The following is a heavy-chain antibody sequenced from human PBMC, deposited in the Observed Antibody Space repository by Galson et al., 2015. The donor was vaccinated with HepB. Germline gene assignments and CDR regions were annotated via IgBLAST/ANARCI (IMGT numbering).Heavy chain of an antibody. V-gene: IGHV3-30*04. D-gene: IGHD2-2*01. J-gene: IGHJ3*02. CDR2: ISYDGSNK. Sequence: SLRLSCAASRFTFSNYAMHWVRQAPGKGLEWVAVISYDGSNKYYADSVKGRFTISRDNSKNTLYLQMSSLRAEDTAVYYCARAGIVVVATAPIGGAFDIWGKGTMITVSS. CDR1: RFTFSNYA. CDR3: ARAGIVVVATAPIGGAFDI.